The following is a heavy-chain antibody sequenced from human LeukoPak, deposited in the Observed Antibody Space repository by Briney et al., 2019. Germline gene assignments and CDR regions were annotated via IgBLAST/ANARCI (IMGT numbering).Heavy chain of an antibody. J-gene: IGHJ6*03. CDR2: IYYSGST. D-gene: IGHD3-9*01. CDR3: ARGGYDILTGYYYYYYMDV. Sequence: PSETLSLTCTVSGGSISSSSYYWGWIRQPPGKGLEWIGSIYYSGSTYYNPSLKSRVTISVDTSKNQFSLKLSSVTAADTAVYYCARGGYDILTGYYYYYYMDVWGKGTTVTISS. V-gene: IGHV4-39*07. CDR1: GGSISSSSYY.